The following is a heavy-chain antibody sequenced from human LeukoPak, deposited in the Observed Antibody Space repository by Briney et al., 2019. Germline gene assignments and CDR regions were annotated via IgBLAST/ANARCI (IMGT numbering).Heavy chain of an antibody. CDR1: GGTFSSYA. V-gene: IGHV1-69*04. J-gene: IGHJ3*02. Sequence: ASVKVSCKASGGTFSSYAISWVRQAPGQGLEWMGRIIPILGIANYAQKFQGRVTITADKSTSTAYMELSSLRSEDTAVYYCASDYGDYGAAFDIWGQGIMVTVSS. CDR2: IIPILGIA. CDR3: ASDYGDYGAAFDI. D-gene: IGHD4-17*01.